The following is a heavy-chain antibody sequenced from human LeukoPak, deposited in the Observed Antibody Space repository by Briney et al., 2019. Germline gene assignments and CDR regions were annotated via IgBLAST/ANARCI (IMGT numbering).Heavy chain of an antibody. V-gene: IGHV3-48*04. CDR2: ISSSSDSI. CDR1: GFTFSTYG. D-gene: IGHD5-12*01. J-gene: IGHJ4*02. CDR3: TKSRISSSGQADH. Sequence: GGSLRLSCAASGFTFSTYGMTWVRQAPGKGLEWISYISSSSDSIKYADSVKGRFTSSRDNAKNSLYLQMNSLRAEDTAVYYCTKSRISSSGQADHWGQGTLVTVSS.